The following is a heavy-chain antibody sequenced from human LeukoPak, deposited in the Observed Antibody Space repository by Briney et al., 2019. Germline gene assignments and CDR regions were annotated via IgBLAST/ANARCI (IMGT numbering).Heavy chain of an antibody. CDR2: IYYSGST. J-gene: IGHJ4*02. D-gene: IGHD5-24*01. Sequence: SQTLSLTCTVSGGSISSGGYYWRWIRQHPGKGLEWIGYIYYSGSTYYNPSLKSRVTISVGTSKNQFSLKLSSVTAADTAVYYCARGKHTREPHFDYWGQGTLVTVSS. V-gene: IGHV4-31*03. CDR3: ARGKHTREPHFDY. CDR1: GGSISSGGYY.